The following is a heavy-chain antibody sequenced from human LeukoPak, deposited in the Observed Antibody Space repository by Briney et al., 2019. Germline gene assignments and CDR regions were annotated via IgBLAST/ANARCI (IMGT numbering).Heavy chain of an antibody. J-gene: IGHJ4*02. CDR3: ARRDVSNWDFDY. V-gene: IGHV5-51*01. D-gene: IGHD5/OR15-5a*01. CDR1: GYRFASYW. Sequence: GESLKISCKGSGYRFASYWIGWVRQKTGKGMGWMGIIYPGDSDTTYSTSFQGKVTISADKSISTAYLHWNSMKASDTAMYYFARRDVSNWDFDYWGQGILVTVSS. CDR2: IYPGDSDT.